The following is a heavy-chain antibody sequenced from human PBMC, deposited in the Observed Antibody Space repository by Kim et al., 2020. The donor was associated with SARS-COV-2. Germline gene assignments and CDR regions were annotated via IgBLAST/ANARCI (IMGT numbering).Heavy chain of an antibody. CDR3: ARSPRVADSMDV. D-gene: IGHD2-15*01. V-gene: IGHV3-33*01. J-gene: IGHJ6*02. Sequence: YAASVKGRYTIPRDNSKNTLYLQMNSLRAEDTAVYYCARSPRVADSMDVWGQGTTVTVSS.